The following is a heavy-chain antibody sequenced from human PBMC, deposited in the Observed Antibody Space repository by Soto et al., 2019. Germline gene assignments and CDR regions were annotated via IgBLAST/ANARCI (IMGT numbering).Heavy chain of an antibody. J-gene: IGHJ6*03. CDR2: IWYDGSNK. Sequence: GGSLRLSCAASGFTFSSYGMHWVRQAPGKGLEWVAVIWYDGSNKYYADSVKGRFTISRDNSKNTLYLQMNSLRAEDTAVYYCARDLSVLGITMVRGGPERYYYYYMDVWGKGTTVTVSS. V-gene: IGHV3-33*01. D-gene: IGHD3-10*01. CDR1: GFTFSSYG. CDR3: ARDLSVLGITMVRGGPERYYYYYMDV.